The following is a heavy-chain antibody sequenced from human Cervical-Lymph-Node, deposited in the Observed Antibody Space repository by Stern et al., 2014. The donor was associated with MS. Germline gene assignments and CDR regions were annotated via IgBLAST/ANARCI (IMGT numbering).Heavy chain of an antibody. J-gene: IGHJ6*02. D-gene: IGHD5-18*01. CDR1: GYTFTSYG. CDR3: ARDIYSYGSGYYYGMDV. Sequence: VQLVQSGAEVKKPGASVKVSCKASGYTFTSYGISWVRQAPGQGLEWMGWISAYNGNTNYAQKLQGRVTMTTDTSTSKAYMELRSLRSDDTAVYYCARDIYSYGSGYYYGMDVWGQGTTVTVSS. CDR2: ISAYNGNT. V-gene: IGHV1-18*01.